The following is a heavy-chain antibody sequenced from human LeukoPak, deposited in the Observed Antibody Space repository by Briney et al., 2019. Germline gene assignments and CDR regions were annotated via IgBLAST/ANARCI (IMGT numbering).Heavy chain of an antibody. Sequence: GASVKVSCKASGYTFTGYYMHWVRQAPGQGLEWMGWINPNSGGTNYAQKFQGRVTMTRDTSISTAYMELSRLRSDDTAVYYCAREGVTRTDYYYYYMDVWGKGTTVTLSS. J-gene: IGHJ6*03. V-gene: IGHV1-2*02. CDR2: INPNSGGT. CDR1: GYTFTGYY. CDR3: AREGVTRTDYYYYYMDV. D-gene: IGHD4-11*01.